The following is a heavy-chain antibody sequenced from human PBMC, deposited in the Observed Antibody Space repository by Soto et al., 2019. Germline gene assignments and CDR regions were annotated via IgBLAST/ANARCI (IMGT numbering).Heavy chain of an antibody. V-gene: IGHV3-11*01. CDR1: GFNFSDFY. CDR3: VSQLQGSRRKYYFHF. Sequence: QVQLVESGGALVKPGGSLRLSCAASGFNFSDFYISWIRQAPGKGLEWVSFISATGETTYYAESVKGRFTISRDNAQKSLDLQMNSLSDENTAMYYGVSQLQGSRRKYYFHFWGQGTLVTVSS. CDR2: ISATGETT. D-gene: IGHD1-26*01. J-gene: IGHJ4*02.